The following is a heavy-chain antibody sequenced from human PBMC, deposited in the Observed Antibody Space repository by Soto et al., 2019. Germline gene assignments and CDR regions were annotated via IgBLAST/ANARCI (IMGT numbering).Heavy chain of an antibody. CDR1: GFTVDDYA. V-gene: IGHV3-9*01. D-gene: IGHD3-16*01. Sequence: GGSLRLSCAASGFTVDDYAMHWVRQAPGKGLEWVSGISWNSETIDYADSVKGRFTISRDDSKNTAYLQMNSLKTEDTAVYYCTAKSYTLNVDYWGRGTLVTVSS. CDR3: TAKSYTLNVDY. J-gene: IGHJ4*02. CDR2: ISWNSETI.